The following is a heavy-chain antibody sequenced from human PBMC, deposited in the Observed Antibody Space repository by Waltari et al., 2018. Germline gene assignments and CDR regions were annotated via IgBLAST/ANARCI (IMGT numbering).Heavy chain of an antibody. J-gene: IGHJ3*02. V-gene: IGHV4-4*07. CDR1: GGSISSYY. Sequence: QVQLQESGPGLVKPSETLSLTCTVSGGSISSYYWSWIRQPAGKGLEWIGRIYTSGSTNYNPSLKSRVTMSVDTSKNQFSLKLSSVTAADTAVYYCARGAYYDSSGYFIDAFDIWGQGTMVTVSS. D-gene: IGHD3-22*01. CDR2: IYTSGST. CDR3: ARGAYYDSSGYFIDAFDI.